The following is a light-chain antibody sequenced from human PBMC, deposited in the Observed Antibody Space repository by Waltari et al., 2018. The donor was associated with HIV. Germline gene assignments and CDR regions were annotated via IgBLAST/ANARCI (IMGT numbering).Light chain of an antibody. J-gene: IGLJ3*02. CDR3: CSYTGYNDFL. CDR2: EVT. CDR1: SSDVGGYNY. Sequence: QSALTQPPSASGSPGQSVTISCTGTSSDVGGYNYVSWYQQHPGKAPKLIICEVTKRPSGVPNRFSGSKSGNTASLIVFGLQAADEADYYCCSYTGYNDFLFGAGTKLTVL. V-gene: IGLV2-8*01.